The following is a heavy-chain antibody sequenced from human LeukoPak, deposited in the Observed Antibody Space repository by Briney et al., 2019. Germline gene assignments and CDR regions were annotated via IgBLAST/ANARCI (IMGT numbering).Heavy chain of an antibody. CDR2: IIPIFGTA. J-gene: IGHJ4*02. V-gene: IGHV1-69*05. Sequence: GASVKVSCKASGGTFSSYAISWVRQAPGQGLECMGGIIPIFGTANYAQKLQGRVTMTTDTSTSTAYMELRSLRSDDTAVYYCAGGRTDIVVVPATPRNYYFDYWGQGTLVTVSS. CDR3: AGGRTDIVVVPATPRNYYFDY. D-gene: IGHD2-2*01. CDR1: GGTFSSYA.